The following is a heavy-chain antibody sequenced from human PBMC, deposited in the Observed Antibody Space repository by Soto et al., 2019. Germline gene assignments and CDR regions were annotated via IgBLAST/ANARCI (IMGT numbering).Heavy chain of an antibody. V-gene: IGHV3-23*01. D-gene: IGHD3-3*01. CDR1: GFIFSNYV. J-gene: IGHJ6*02. CDR2: ISGSGGST. Sequence: PGGSLRFSCAASGFIFSNYVMSWVRQAPGKGLEWVSGISGSGGSTYYADSVKGRFTISRDNSQNTLYLQMNSLRAEDTAVYYCAKDSGLRFLKSGMDVWGQGTTVTVSS. CDR3: AKDSGLRFLKSGMDV.